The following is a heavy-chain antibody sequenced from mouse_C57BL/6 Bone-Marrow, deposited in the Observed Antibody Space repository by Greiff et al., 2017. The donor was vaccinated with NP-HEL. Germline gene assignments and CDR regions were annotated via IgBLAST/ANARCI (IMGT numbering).Heavy chain of an antibody. CDR2: ISYDGSN. Sequence: EVKLQESGPGLVKPSQSLSLTCSVTGYSITSGYYWNWIRQFPGNKLEWMGYISYDGSNNYNPSLKNRISITRDTSKNQFFLKLNSVTTEDTATYYCARRDRGFAYWGQGTLVTVSA. V-gene: IGHV3-6*01. D-gene: IGHD3-3*01. J-gene: IGHJ3*01. CDR1: GYSITSGYY. CDR3: ARRDRGFAY.